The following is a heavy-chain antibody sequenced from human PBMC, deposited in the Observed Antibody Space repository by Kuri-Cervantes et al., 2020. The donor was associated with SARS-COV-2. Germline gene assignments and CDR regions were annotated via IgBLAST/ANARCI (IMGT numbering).Heavy chain of an antibody. CDR1: GGTFSSYA. CDR3: AREGPEYSSSPDFDY. Sequence: ASVKVSCKASGGTFSSYAISWVRQAPGQGLEWMGWINPNSGGTNYTQKFQGRVTMTRDTSISTGYMDLSRLRSDDTAVYYCAREGPEYSSSPDFDYWGQGTLVTVSS. D-gene: IGHD6-6*01. J-gene: IGHJ4*02. V-gene: IGHV1-2*02. CDR2: INPNSGGT.